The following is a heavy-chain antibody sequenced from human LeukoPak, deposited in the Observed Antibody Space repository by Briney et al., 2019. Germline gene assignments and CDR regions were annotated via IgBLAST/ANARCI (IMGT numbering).Heavy chain of an antibody. V-gene: IGHV1-2*02. J-gene: IGHJ4*02. D-gene: IGHD1-26*01. CDR1: GYTFTGYY. CDR3: ARVLPVGASEG. Sequence: ASVKVSCKASGYTFTGYYMHWVRQAPGQGLEWMGWINPNSGGTNYAQKFQGRVTMTRDTSISTAYMELSKLRSDDTAAYYCARVLPVGASEGWGQGTLVTVSS. CDR2: INPNSGGT.